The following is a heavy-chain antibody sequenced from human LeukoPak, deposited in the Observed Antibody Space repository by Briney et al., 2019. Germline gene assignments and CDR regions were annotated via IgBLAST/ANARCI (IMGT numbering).Heavy chain of an antibody. D-gene: IGHD3-22*01. CDR2: NYYSVST. J-gene: IGHJ4*02. CDR1: GGSISSSSYY. CDR3: ARVNYYDSSGYLAAVPDY. Sequence: SETLSLTCTVSGGSISSSSYYWGWIRQPPGKGRNWIGSNYYSVSTYYTPSIKCRVTIAVDTFNTQFSLKLSSVTAADTAVYDCARVNYYDSSGYLAAVPDYWGQGTLVTVSS. V-gene: IGHV4-39*07.